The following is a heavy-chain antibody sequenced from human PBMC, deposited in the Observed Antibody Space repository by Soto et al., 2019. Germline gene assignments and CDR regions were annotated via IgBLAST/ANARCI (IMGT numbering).Heavy chain of an antibody. D-gene: IGHD6-19*01. J-gene: IGHJ5*02. V-gene: IGHV3-30-3*01. CDR1: GFMFSTYA. Sequence: GGSLRLSCAASGFMFSTYAMHWVRQAPGKGLEWVAVISYDGSDIYYGDSGKGRFTISRDNSRNTLYLEMNSLQTEDTAVFYCARDQGRTVTRGDWFDPWGQGTLVTVYS. CDR3: ARDQGRTVTRGDWFDP. CDR2: ISYDGSDI.